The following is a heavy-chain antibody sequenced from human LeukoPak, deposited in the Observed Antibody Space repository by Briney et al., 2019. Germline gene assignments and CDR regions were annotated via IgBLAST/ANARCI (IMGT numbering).Heavy chain of an antibody. Sequence: PPGGSLRLSCAASGFTFDDYAMHWVRQAPGKGLEWVSGISWNSGSIGYADSVKGRFTISRDNAKNSLYLQMNSLRAEDTAVYYCARGSTVTNYGMDVWGQGTTVTVSS. CDR2: ISWNSGSI. D-gene: IGHD4-17*01. V-gene: IGHV3-9*01. J-gene: IGHJ6*02. CDR3: ARGSTVTNYGMDV. CDR1: GFTFDDYA.